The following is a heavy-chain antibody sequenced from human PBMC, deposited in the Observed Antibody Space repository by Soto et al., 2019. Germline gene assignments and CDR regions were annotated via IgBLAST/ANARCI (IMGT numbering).Heavy chain of an antibody. J-gene: IGHJ4*02. CDR3: ARAIRSYCGGDCYPIFDY. CDR2: IYYSGST. V-gene: IGHV4-31*03. Sequence: PSETLSLTCTVSGGSISSGGYYWSWIRQHPGKGLEWIGYIYYSGSTYYNPSLKSRVTISVDTSKNQFSLKLSSVTAADTAVYYCARAIRSYCGGDCYPIFDYWGQGTLVTVS. CDR1: GGSISSGGYY. D-gene: IGHD2-21*02.